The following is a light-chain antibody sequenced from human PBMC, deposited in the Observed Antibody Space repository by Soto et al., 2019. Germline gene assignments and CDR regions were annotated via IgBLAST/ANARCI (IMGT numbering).Light chain of an antibody. CDR3: QQRINWPIT. V-gene: IGKV3-11*01. CDR2: DVS. CDR1: QSVNSN. Sequence: EIVLTQSPATLSLSPGERATLSCRASQSVNSNLAWYQQRPGQAPRLLIYDVSKRATGIPARFSGSGSGPDFTLTISSLEPEDFAVYYCQQRINWPITFGQGTRLEI. J-gene: IGKJ5*01.